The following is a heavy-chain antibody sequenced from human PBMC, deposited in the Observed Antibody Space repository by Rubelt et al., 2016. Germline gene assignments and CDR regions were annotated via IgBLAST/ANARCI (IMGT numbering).Heavy chain of an antibody. Sequence: TVSGGSISGYFWSWIRQPPGKGLEWIGYIYYSGSTNYNSSLKRRVTISVDTSKSQFSLNLSSVTAADTAVYYCARDHPIVVGCFDYWGQGTLVTVSS. CDR3: ARDHPIVVGCFDY. J-gene: IGHJ4*02. D-gene: IGHD3-22*01. V-gene: IGHV4-59*01. CDR2: IYYSGST. CDR1: GGSISGYF.